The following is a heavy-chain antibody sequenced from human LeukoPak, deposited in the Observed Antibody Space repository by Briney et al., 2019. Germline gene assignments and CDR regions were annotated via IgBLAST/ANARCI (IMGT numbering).Heavy chain of an antibody. CDR2: INPSGGST. CDR1: GYTFTSYY. CDR3: ARARGYSYRPIDY. V-gene: IGHV1-46*01. Sequence: ASVKVSCKASGYTFTSYYMHWVRQAPGQGLEWMGIINPSGGSTSYAQKFQGRVTITADESTSTAYMELSSLRSEDTAVYYCARARGYSYRPIDYWGQGTLVTVSS. D-gene: IGHD5-18*01. J-gene: IGHJ4*02.